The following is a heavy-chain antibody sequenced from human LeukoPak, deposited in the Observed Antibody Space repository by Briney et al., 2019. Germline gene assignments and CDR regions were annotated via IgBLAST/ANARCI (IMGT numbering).Heavy chain of an antibody. CDR2: IIPIFGTA. Sequence: SVKVSCKASGGTFSSYAISWVRQAPGQGLEWMGGIIPIFGTANYAQKFQGRVTITTDESTTTAYMELSSLRSEDTAVYYCARGGGDYSKRRVGYYYYMDVWGKGTTVTVSS. D-gene: IGHD4-11*01. CDR3: ARGGGDYSKRRVGYYYYMDV. CDR1: GGTFSSYA. J-gene: IGHJ6*03. V-gene: IGHV1-69*05.